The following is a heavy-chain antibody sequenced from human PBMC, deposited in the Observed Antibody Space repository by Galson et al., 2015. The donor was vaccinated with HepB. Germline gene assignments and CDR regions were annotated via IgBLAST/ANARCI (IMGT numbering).Heavy chain of an antibody. D-gene: IGHD3-3*01. Sequence: SLRLSCAASGFTFSSYWMSWVRQAPGKGLEWVANIKQDGSEKYYVDSVKGRFTISRDNAKNSLYLQMNSLRAEDTAVYYCARERAYDFWSGYLTNNWFDPWGQETLVTVSS. J-gene: IGHJ5*02. CDR2: IKQDGSEK. V-gene: IGHV3-7*03. CDR3: ARERAYDFWSGYLTNNWFDP. CDR1: GFTFSSYW.